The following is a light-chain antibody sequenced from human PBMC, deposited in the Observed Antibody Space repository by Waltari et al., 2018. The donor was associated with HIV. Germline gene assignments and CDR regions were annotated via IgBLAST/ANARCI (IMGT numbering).Light chain of an antibody. V-gene: IGLV1-44*01. CDR1: MSNTGTNS. Sequence: QSWLTHPPPAPGAPGQSVIISCSGSMSNTGTNSLNWYQQLPGTAPKLLIYINDQRPSGVPDRFSGSKSGTSASLAISGLQSEDEATYYCAALDDRMSGYVVFGGGTKLTVL. CDR2: IND. CDR3: AALDDRMSGYVV. J-gene: IGLJ2*01.